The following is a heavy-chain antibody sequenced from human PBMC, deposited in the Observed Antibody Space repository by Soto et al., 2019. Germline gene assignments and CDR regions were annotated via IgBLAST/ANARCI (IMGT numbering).Heavy chain of an antibody. D-gene: IGHD6-19*01. V-gene: IGHV1-3*01. J-gene: IGHJ3*02. CDR1: GYTFTSYA. CDR2: INAGNGNT. Sequence: GASVKVSCKASGYTFTSYAMHWVRQAPGQRLEWMGWINAGNGNTKYSQKFQGRVTTTRDTSASTAYMELSSLRSEDTAVYYCATRSGWDDAFDIWGQGTMVTVSS. CDR3: ATRSGWDDAFDI.